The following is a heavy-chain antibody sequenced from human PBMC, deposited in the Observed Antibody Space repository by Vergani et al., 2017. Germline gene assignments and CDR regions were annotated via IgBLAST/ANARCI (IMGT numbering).Heavy chain of an antibody. J-gene: IGHJ6*02. CDR2: IYYSGST. V-gene: IGHV4-39*01. Sequence: QLQLQESGPGLVKPSETLSLTCTVSGGSISSNTYYWGWIRQPPGKGLEWIGTIYYSGSTYHNPCLKSRLTISVDTSKNQFSLKLSSVTAADTAVYYCARIRGSLYGSXRWASDYYDNVMDVWGQGTTVTVSS. D-gene: IGHD3-10*01. CDR3: ARIRGSLYGSXRWASDYYDNVMDV. CDR1: GGSISSNTYY.